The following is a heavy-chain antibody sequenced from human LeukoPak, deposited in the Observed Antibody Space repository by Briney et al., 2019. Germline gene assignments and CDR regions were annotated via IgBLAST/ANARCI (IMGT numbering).Heavy chain of an antibody. CDR1: GFTVISNY. CDR2: IHDGGIT. Sequence: GKSLRLSCAASGFTVISNYMSWVRQAPGKGLECVSVIHDGGITYYADSVKGRFTISRDNSKNTLYLQMNSLRAEDTAVYYCARERGIAAADTYFDYWGQGTLVTVSS. J-gene: IGHJ4*02. D-gene: IGHD6-13*01. V-gene: IGHV3-66*01. CDR3: ARERGIAAADTYFDY.